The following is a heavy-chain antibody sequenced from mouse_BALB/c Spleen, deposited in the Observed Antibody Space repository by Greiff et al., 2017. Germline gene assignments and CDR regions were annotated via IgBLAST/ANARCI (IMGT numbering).Heavy chain of an antibody. J-gene: IGHJ2*01. V-gene: IGHV10-1*02. CDR2: IRSKSNNYAT. CDR3: VGGGGNYNY. Sequence: EVMLVESGGGLVQPKGSLKLSCAASGFTFNTYAMNWVRQAPGKGLEWVARIRSKSNNYATYYADSVKDRFTISRDDSQSMLYLQMNNLKTEDTAMYYCVGGGGNYNYWGQGTTLTVSS. CDR1: GFTFNTYA. D-gene: IGHD2-1*01.